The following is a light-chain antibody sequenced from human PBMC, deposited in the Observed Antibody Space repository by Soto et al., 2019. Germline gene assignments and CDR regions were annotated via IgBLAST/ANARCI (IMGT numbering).Light chain of an antibody. Sequence: QSALTQPASVSGSPGQSITISCTGTSSDVGSYNYFAWYQQVPGKTPKLMIYEVRNRPSGVSSRFSGSKSGNTASLTISGLQAEDEADYYCISYTGSDTPYVFGTGTQLTVL. J-gene: IGLJ1*01. CDR1: SSDVGSYNY. CDR2: EVR. CDR3: ISYTGSDTPYV. V-gene: IGLV2-14*01.